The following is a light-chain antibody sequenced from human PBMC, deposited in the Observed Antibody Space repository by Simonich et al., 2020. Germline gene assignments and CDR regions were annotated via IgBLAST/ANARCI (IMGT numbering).Light chain of an antibody. J-gene: IGKJ2*01. CDR3: QQYYSTPYT. CDR1: QSVLYSSNNNNY. V-gene: IGKV4-1*01. Sequence: DIVMTQSPDSLAVSLGERATINCKSSQSVLYSSNNNNYLAWYHQKPGQPPKLLIYWASTRKSGVPDRFSGSGSVTDFTLTISSLQAEDVAVYYCQQYYSTPYTFGQGTKLEIK. CDR2: WAS.